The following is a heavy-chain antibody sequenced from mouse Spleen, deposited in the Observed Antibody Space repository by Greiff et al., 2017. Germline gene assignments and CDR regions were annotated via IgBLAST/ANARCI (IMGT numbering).Heavy chain of an antibody. J-gene: IGHJ1*01. CDR2: ISGGGSYT. Sequence: EVKLVESGGGLVKPGGSLKLSCAASGFTFSSYGMSWVRQTPEKRLEWVATISGGGSYTYYPDSVKGRFTISRDNAKNNLYLQMSSLRSEDTALYYCARHDYDGNWYFDVWGAGTTVTVSS. CDR1: GFTFSSYG. CDR3: ARHDYDGNWYFDV. V-gene: IGHV5-9-2*01. D-gene: IGHD2-4*01.